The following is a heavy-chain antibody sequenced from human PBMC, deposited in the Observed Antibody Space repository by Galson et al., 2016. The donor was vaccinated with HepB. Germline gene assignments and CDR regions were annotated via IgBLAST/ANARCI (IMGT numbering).Heavy chain of an antibody. Sequence: QSGAEVKKPGESLKISCKGSGFDFTSYWIGWVRQMPGKGLERMGIVSPANSDTRYSPSFQGQVTFSVDKSISTAYLQWNSLKASDSAMYYCAKAAQYCSSSSCRNWFDPWGQGTLVTVSS. V-gene: IGHV5-51*01. CDR3: AKAAQYCSSSSCRNWFDP. CDR1: GFDFTSYW. D-gene: IGHD2-2*01. CDR2: VSPANSDT. J-gene: IGHJ5*02.